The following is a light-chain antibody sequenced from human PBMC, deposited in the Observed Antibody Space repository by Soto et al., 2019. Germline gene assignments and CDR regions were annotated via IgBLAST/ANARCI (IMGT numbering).Light chain of an antibody. Sequence: IVLTQSPATLSLSPGERATVSCRASQSVSKYLAWYQHKPGQAPRLLIYDTSNRANGVPARFTGSGSGTDSTLTISSLQPHCFAVPFCQQRDYWSVTFGPGTILEIK. CDR3: QQRDYWSVT. J-gene: IGKJ3*01. CDR1: QSVSKY. V-gene: IGKV3-11*01. CDR2: DTS.